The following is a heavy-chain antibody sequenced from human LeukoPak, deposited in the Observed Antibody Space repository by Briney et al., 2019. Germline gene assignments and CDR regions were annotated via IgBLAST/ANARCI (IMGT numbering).Heavy chain of an antibody. D-gene: IGHD3-10*01. CDR1: GFLFSSYA. Sequence: GGSLRLSCTASGFLFSSYAMNWVRQAPGKGLEWVSFISFSGHTIYTADSVKGRFTISRDNSKNTLYLQLNNLKPEDTAVYYCANDHFGSGSWDYWGQGTLVTVSS. J-gene: IGHJ4*02. CDR3: ANDHFGSGSWDY. CDR2: ISFSGHTI. V-gene: IGHV3-48*01.